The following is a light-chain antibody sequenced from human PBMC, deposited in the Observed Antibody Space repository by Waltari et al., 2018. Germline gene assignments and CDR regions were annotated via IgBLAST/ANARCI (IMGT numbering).Light chain of an antibody. CDR2: AAT. CDR3: QQSSTTLFT. CDR1: QNIDNY. J-gene: IGKJ3*01. Sequence: DIQMTQYPSSLSASVGDRVTISCRASQNIDNYLNWYQQKPGKAPELLIFAATTLQRGVPWRFSGRGSGTDFNLTITSLQPDDCATYYCQQSSTTLFTFGPGTRVDI. V-gene: IGKV1-39*01.